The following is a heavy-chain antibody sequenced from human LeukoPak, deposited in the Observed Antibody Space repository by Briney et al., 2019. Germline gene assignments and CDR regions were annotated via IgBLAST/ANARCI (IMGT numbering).Heavy chain of an antibody. CDR1: GGSISSSSYY. CDR3: SGDKGATPPNLFDP. V-gene: IGHV4-39*07. Sequence: PSETLSLTCTVSGGSISSSSYYWGWIRQPPGRGLEWIGSIYYSGSTYYNPSPKSRVTISVDKSKNQFSLKLSSVTAADTAVYYWSGDKGATPPNLFDPWGQGTLVTGSS. J-gene: IGHJ5*02. CDR2: IYYSGST. D-gene: IGHD4/OR15-4a*01.